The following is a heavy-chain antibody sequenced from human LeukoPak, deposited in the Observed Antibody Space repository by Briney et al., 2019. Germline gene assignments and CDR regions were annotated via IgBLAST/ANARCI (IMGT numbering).Heavy chain of an antibody. CDR2: IYSGGST. J-gene: IGHJ4*02. CDR3: ARGPTVQEDLDY. V-gene: IGHV3-66*01. Sequence: GGSLRLSCAASGITVSSNDMSWVRQAPGKGLEWVSVIYSGGSTYYADSVKGRFTISRDISKNTLYLQMKSLRAEDTAVYYCARGPTVQEDLDYWGQGTLVTVSS. CDR1: GITVSSND.